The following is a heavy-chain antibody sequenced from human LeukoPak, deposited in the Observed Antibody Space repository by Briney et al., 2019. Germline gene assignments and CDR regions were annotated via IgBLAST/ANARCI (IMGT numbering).Heavy chain of an antibody. CDR1: GFTFSNYW. CDR3: ARDGVSRYTTSWYDY. J-gene: IGHJ4*02. Sequence: GGSLRLSCAASGFTFSNYWMSWVRQAPGRGLEWVANIKQDGSERYYVDSVKGRFTVSRDNAKNSLYLQMNSLRAEDTAVYSCARDGVSRYTTSWYDYWGQGTLVTVSS. V-gene: IGHV3-7*01. D-gene: IGHD6-13*01. CDR2: IKQDGSER.